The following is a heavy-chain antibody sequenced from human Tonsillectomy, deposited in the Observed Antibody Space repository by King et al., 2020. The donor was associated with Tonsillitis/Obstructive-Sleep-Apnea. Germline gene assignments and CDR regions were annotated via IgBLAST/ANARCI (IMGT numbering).Heavy chain of an antibody. V-gene: IGHV4-59*08. CDR1: GGSISSYY. Sequence: QLQESGPGLVKPSETLSLTCTVSGGSISSYYWSWIRQPLGKGLEWIGYIYYSGSTNYNPSLKSRVTISIDTSKNQFSLQLSAVTAADTAVYYFARLSWNDYYDSSGYKYYFDYRGQGTLVTVSS. J-gene: IGHJ4*02. CDR2: IYYSGST. CDR3: ARLSWNDYYDSSGYKYYFDY. D-gene: IGHD3-22*01.